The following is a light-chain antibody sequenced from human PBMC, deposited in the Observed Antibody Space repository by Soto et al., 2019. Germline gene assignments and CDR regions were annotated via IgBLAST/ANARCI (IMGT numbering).Light chain of an antibody. CDR1: RSVTNNY. J-gene: IGKJ1*01. CDR2: GAS. Sequence: EIVLTQSPGTLSFFPGERATLSCRASRSVTNNYLAWHQQKPGKTPRLLIYGASSRATGIPDRLSGSGSGTDFTLTIRRLEPEDFAVYYCQQYGSSGTFGQGTKVDIK. CDR3: QQYGSSGT. V-gene: IGKV3-20*01.